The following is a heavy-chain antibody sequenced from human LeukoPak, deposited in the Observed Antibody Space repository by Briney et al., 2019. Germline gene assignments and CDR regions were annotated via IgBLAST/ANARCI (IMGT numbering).Heavy chain of an antibody. V-gene: IGHV4-59*12. Sequence: SETLSLTCTVSGGSISSYYWSWIRQPPGKGLEWIGYIYYSGSTNYNPSLKSRVTISVDTSKNQFSLKLSSVTAADTAVYYCARDGLYYYGSGSYPPLDVWGQGTAVTVSS. CDR1: GGSISSYY. CDR2: IYYSGST. CDR3: ARDGLYYYGSGSYPPLDV. D-gene: IGHD3-10*01. J-gene: IGHJ6*02.